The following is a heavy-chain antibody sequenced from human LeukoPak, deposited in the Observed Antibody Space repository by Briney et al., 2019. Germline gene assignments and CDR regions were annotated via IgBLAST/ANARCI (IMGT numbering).Heavy chain of an antibody. CDR3: ARESTVVPGARQNWFYY. CDR1: GFTFSSYE. CDR2: ISSTGRTI. D-gene: IGHD2-2*01. J-gene: IGHJ5*01. V-gene: IGHV3-48*03. Sequence: GGSLRLSCAASGFTFSSYEMNWVRPAPGKGLEWVSYISSTGRTIYYADSVKGRFTISRDNGRNSLYLQMNSLRAEDTAVYYCARESTVVPGARQNWFYYWGQGALVGVCS.